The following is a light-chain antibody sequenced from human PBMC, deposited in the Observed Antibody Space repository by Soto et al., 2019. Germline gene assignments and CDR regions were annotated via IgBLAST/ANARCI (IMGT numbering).Light chain of an antibody. Sequence: EIVLTQSPGTLSLFPGDRATLSCRAIQSLSRNFLAWYQQKPGQAPRLLIYGASRRATDIPDRFSGSGSGTDFALTITRLEPTDFAVYFCQQYDTFPRTFGQGTKVEIQ. CDR3: QQYDTFPRT. CDR1: QSLSRNF. V-gene: IGKV3-20*01. CDR2: GAS. J-gene: IGKJ1*01.